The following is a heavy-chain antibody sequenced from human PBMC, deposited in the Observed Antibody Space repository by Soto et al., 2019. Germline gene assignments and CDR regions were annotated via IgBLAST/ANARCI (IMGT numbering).Heavy chain of an antibody. CDR2: VLPFLDIT. CDR1: GDTFSIYT. J-gene: IGHJ4*02. D-gene: IGHD6-13*01. V-gene: IGHV1-69*02. CDR3: ARDRDNSNWPNFAS. Sequence: QVQLVQSGSEVKKPGSSVRVSCKTSGDTFSIYTISWVRQATGQGLEWMGRVLPFLDITSYSQRFQGRVTITADRSTTTAYMELTSLRSEDTAVYYCARDRDNSNWPNFASWGQGTLVTVSS.